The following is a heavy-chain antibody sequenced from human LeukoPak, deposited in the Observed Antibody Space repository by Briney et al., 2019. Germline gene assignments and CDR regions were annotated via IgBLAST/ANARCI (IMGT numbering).Heavy chain of an antibody. CDR2: IYSGGST. V-gene: IGHV3-66*01. CDR1: GFTVSSNY. J-gene: IGHJ5*02. D-gene: IGHD3-10*01. Sequence: GGSLRLSCAASGFTVSSNYMSWVRQAPGKGLEWVSVIYSGGSTYYADSVKGRFTISRDNSKNTLYLQMNSLRAEDTAVYYCARDRYYYGSGSYVGDLGWFDPWGQGTLVTVSS. CDR3: ARDRYYYGSGSYVGDLGWFDP.